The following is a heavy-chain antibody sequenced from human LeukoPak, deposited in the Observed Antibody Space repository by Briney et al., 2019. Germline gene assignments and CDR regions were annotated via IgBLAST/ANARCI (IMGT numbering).Heavy chain of an antibody. V-gene: IGHV1-8*01. J-gene: IGHJ5*02. D-gene: IGHD3-22*01. CDR2: MNPNRGNT. Sequence: ASVKVSCKASGYTFTSYDINWVRQATGQGLEWMGWMNPNRGNTGYAQKFQGRVTMTRNTSISTAYLELSSLRSEDTAVYYCARGKIGKGGPRWFDPWGQGTLVTVSS. CDR1: GYTFTSYD. CDR3: ARGKIGKGGPRWFDP.